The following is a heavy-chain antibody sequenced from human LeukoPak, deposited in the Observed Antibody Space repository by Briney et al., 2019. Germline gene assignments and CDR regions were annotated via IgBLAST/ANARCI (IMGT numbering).Heavy chain of an antibody. CDR2: IYYSGST. D-gene: IGHD6-13*01. Sequence: PSETLSLTXTVSGGSISSSSYYWGWIRQPPGEGLEWIGSIYYSGSTYYNPSLKSRVTISVDTSKNQFSLKLSSVTAADTAVYYCARRSYSSTFDYWAREPWSPSPQ. V-gene: IGHV4-39*01. CDR3: ARRSYSSTFDY. J-gene: IGHJ4*02. CDR1: GGSISSSSYY.